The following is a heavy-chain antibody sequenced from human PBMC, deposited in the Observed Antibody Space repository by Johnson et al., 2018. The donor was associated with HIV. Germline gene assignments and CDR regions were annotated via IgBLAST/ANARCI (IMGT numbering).Heavy chain of an antibody. Sequence: QVQLVESGGGVVQPGRSLRLSCAASGFTFSSYGMHWVRQAPAKGLEWVAVISYDGSNKYYADSVKGRFTISRDNSKNTLYLQMNSLRAEYTAVYYCAKVRWLRLDNEAFDSWGQGTMVTVSS. CDR3: AKVRWLRLDNEAFDS. D-gene: IGHD5-12*01. CDR1: GFTFSSYG. CDR2: ISYDGSNK. J-gene: IGHJ3*02. V-gene: IGHV3-30*18.